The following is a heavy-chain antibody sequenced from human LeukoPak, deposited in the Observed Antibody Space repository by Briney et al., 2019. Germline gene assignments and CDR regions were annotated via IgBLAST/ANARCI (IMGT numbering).Heavy chain of an antibody. CDR1: GGSISSYY. Sequence: PSETLSLTCTVSGGSISSYYWSWIRQPPGKGLEWIGYIYYSGSTNYNPSLKSRVTISVDTSKNQFSLKLSSVTAADTAVYYCARVSTYYYDSSGYYYDVMRSYYFDYWGQGTLVTVSS. CDR3: ARVSTYYYDSSGYYYDVMRSYYFDY. V-gene: IGHV4-59*01. J-gene: IGHJ4*02. D-gene: IGHD3-22*01. CDR2: IYYSGST.